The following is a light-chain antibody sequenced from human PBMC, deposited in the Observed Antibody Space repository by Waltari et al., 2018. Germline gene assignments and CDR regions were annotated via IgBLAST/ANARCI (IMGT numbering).Light chain of an antibody. J-gene: IGKJ3*01. CDR1: QSINTY. CDR2: GAS. Sequence: DIQMTQSPSSLSASVGDRVTITCRASQSINTYLNWYQRKPGEAPKLLIYGASTLESGVPSRFSGSGSGTDFTLTISSLQPEDFANYYCQQGYRIPLAFGPGAKVEMK. CDR3: QQGYRIPLA. V-gene: IGKV1-39*01.